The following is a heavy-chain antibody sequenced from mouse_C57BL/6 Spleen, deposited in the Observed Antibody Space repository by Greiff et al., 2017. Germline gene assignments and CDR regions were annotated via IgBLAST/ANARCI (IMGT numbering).Heavy chain of an antibody. CDR2: ISDGGSYT. J-gene: IGHJ2*01. Sequence: EVKLVESGGGLVKPGGSLKLSCAASGFTFSSYAMSWVRQTPEKRLEWVATISDGGSYTYYPDNVKGRFTISRDNAKNNLYLQMSQLKSEDTAMYYCARDPLTGFDYWGQGTTLTVSS. D-gene: IGHD4-1*01. CDR3: ARDPLTGFDY. CDR1: GFTFSSYA. V-gene: IGHV5-4*01.